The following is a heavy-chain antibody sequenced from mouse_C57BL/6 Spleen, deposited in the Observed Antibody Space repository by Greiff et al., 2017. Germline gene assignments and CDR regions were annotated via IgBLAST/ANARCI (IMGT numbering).Heavy chain of an antibody. V-gene: IGHV2-9-1*01. CDR2: IWTGGGT. CDR1: GFSLTSYA. D-gene: IGHD1-1*01. CDR3: ACHYCDSSYGWYVDV. J-gene: IGHJ1*03. Sequence: VQLQESGPGLVAPSQCLSITCTVSGFSLTSYAISWVRQTPGKGLEWLGVIWTGGGTNYNSALQTRLSNSKDNSKSQVFLKMNSLQTDDTARYYCACHYCDSSYGWYVDVWGTGTTVTVSS.